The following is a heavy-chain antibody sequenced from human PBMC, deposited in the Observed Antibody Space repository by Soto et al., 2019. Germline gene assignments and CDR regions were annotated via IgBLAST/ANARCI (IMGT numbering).Heavy chain of an antibody. D-gene: IGHD6-19*01. V-gene: IGHV5-51*01. J-gene: IGHJ3*02. CDR1: GYTFTSYW. CDR3: GRLDGIAVTGGAIDI. CDR2: ISPGDSDT. Sequence: GESLKISCKGSGYTFTSYWIAWVPQMPGKGLGYMGIISPGDSDTRYSPSFQGQVTISADKSISTAYLQWSSLKAPDTAMYYCGRLDGIAVTGGAIDIWGQATMVTVS.